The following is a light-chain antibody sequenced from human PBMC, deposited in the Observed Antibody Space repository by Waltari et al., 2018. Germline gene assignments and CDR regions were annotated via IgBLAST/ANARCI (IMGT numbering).Light chain of an antibody. CDR1: QSVNSW. CDR2: KAS. CDR3: QQYDSYWT. Sequence: DIQMTQSPSTLSASVGDRVTITCRASQSVNSWVAWYQQKPRKAPKLLIFKASNLESGVPSRFSGSGSGIEFTLTISSLQPDDFATYHCQQYDSYWTFGQGTKVEIK. J-gene: IGKJ1*01. V-gene: IGKV1-5*03.